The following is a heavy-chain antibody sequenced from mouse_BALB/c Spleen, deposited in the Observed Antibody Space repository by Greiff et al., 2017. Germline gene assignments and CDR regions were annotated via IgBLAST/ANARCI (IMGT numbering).Heavy chain of an antibody. CDR1: GYAFTNYL. V-gene: IGHV1-54*01. CDR3: ARSRGNYLYAMDY. CDR2: INPGSGGT. D-gene: IGHD2-1*01. J-gene: IGHJ4*01. Sequence: QVQLQQSGAELVRPGTSVKVSCKASGYAFTNYLIEWVKQRPGQGLEWIGVINPGSGGTNYNEKFKGKATLTADKSSSTAYMQLSSLTSDDSAVYFCARSRGNYLYAMDYWGQGTSVTVSS.